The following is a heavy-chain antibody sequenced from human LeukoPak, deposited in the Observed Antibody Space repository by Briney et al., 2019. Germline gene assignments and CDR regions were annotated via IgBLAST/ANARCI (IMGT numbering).Heavy chain of an antibody. CDR2: ISGSGGST. V-gene: IGHV3-23*01. D-gene: IGHD3-10*01. CDR1: GFTFSSYA. Sequence: GGSLRLSCAASGFTFSSYAISWVRQAPGKGLEWVSAISGSGGSTYYADSVKGRFTISIDNSKNTLYLQMNTLRAEDTAVYYCAKAGYGSGITSDYWGQGTLVTVSS. CDR3: AKAGYGSGITSDY. J-gene: IGHJ4*02.